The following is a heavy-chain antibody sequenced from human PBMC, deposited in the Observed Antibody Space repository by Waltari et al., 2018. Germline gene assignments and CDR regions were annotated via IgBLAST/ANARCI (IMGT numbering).Heavy chain of an antibody. CDR1: SGSLSSDNYY. CDR3: AREADYYDSSAYVG. D-gene: IGHD3-22*01. CDR2: LYYTGST. J-gene: IGHJ4*02. Sequence: QLQLQESGPGLVKPSETLSLTCTVSSGSLSSDNYYWVWIRQPPGKGLEWIGTLYYTGSTFYNPSLNSRVTISVDTLKNQFSLKLSSVTAADTAVYYCAREADYYDSSAYVGWGQGTLVTVSS. V-gene: IGHV4-39*02.